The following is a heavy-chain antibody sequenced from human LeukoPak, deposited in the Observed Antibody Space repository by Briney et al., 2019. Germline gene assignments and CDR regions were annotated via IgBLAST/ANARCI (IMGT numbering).Heavy chain of an antibody. CDR1: GYTFNGYA. D-gene: IGHD3-16*01. J-gene: IGHJ3*02. Sequence: ASVKVSCKASGYTFNGYAINWMRQAPGQGFEWLGWIDPNTENPTYAQGLTGRFVFSLDTSLSTAYLEIYSLKAEDTAVYYCARDWFTDGASTLDIWGQGTTVAVFS. V-gene: IGHV7-4-1*01. CDR2: IDPNTENP. CDR3: ARDWFTDGASTLDI.